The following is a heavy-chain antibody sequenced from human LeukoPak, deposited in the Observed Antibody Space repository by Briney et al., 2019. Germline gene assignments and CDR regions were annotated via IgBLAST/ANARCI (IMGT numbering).Heavy chain of an antibody. V-gene: IGHV4-34*01. CDR2: INHSGST. D-gene: IGHD3-10*01. Sequence: SETLSLTCAVYGGSFSGYYWSWIRQPPGKGLEWIGEINHSGSTNYNPSLKSRVTISVDTSKNQFSLKLSSVTAADTAVYYCASGPYGSGYYFDYWGQGTLVTVSS. J-gene: IGHJ4*02. CDR3: ASGPYGSGYYFDY. CDR1: GGSFSGYY.